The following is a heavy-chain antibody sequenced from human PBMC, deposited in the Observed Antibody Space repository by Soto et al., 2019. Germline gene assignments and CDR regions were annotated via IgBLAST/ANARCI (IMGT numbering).Heavy chain of an antibody. J-gene: IGHJ6*02. V-gene: IGHV4-31*03. Sequence: QVQLQESGPGLVKPSQTLSLTCTVSGGSISSGGYYWSWIRQHPGKGLEWIGYIYYSGSTYYNPSLKSRLTMSVDTSKNQFSLKLSSVTAADTAVYYCARDSSGYHWYYGMDVWGQGTTVTVSS. D-gene: IGHD3-22*01. CDR2: IYYSGST. CDR1: GGSISSGGYY. CDR3: ARDSSGYHWYYGMDV.